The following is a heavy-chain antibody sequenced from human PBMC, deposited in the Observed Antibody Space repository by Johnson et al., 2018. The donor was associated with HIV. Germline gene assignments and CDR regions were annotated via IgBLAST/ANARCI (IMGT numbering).Heavy chain of an antibody. Sequence: QVQLVESGGGVVQPGRSLRLSCAASGFTFSSYAMHWVRQAPGKGLEWVAVISYDGSNKYYADSVKGRFTISRDNSKNTLYLQMNSLKTEDTAVYYCTTAVDGAPDAFDIWGQGTMVTVSS. CDR1: GFTFSSYA. V-gene: IGHV3-30*04. D-gene: IGHD4-17*01. CDR3: TTAVDGAPDAFDI. J-gene: IGHJ3*02. CDR2: ISYDGSNK.